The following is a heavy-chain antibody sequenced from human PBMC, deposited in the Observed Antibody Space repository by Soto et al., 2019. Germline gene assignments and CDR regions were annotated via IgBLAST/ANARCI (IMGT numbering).Heavy chain of an antibody. CDR3: ARAXAVVTATPNYYYYGMDV. D-gene: IGHD2-21*02. J-gene: IGHJ6*02. CDR2: IIPIFGTA. Sequence: GASVKVSCKASGGTFSSCAISWVRQAPGQGLEWMGGIIPIFGTANYAQKFQGRVTITADESTSTAYMELSSLRSEDTAVYYCARAXAVVTATPNYYYYGMDVWGQGTTVTVSS. CDR1: GGTFSSCA. V-gene: IGHV1-69*13.